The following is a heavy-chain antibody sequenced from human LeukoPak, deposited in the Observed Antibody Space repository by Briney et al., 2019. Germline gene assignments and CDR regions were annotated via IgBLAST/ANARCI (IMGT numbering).Heavy chain of an antibody. D-gene: IGHD2-21*01. CDR1: GFPLSSYA. V-gene: IGHV3-23*01. CDR3: ARAPVTSCRGAYCYPFDY. Sequence: GGSLRLSCAASGFPLSSYAMSWVRQAPGKGLEWVSATSSSDAGTYHADSVRGRFTISRDNSKNTLYLQMNSLRVKDAAVYYCARAPVTSCRGAYCYPFDYWGQGTLVTVSS. J-gene: IGHJ4*02. CDR2: TSSSDAGT.